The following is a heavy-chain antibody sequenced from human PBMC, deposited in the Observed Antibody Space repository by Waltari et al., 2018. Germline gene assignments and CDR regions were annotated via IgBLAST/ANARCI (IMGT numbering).Heavy chain of an antibody. CDR3: ASIGDHSALPIDY. D-gene: IGHD4-4*01. Sequence: EVQLVESGGDLVQPGGSLRLSCAAAGFSFGSPWMHWVRQGPGKGLVWVSCINSDGSTTKYADFVKGRFTISRDNAKNTLYLQMNSLRAEDTAVYYCASIGDHSALPIDYWGQGTLVTVSS. V-gene: IGHV3-74*01. CDR2: INSDGSTT. CDR1: GFSFGSPW. J-gene: IGHJ4*02.